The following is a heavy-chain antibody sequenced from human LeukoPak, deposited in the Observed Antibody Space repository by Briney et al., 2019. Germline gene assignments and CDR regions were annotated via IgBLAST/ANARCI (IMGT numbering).Heavy chain of an antibody. CDR3: ARSRDYYGSGSSHFDY. D-gene: IGHD3-10*01. Sequence: GGSLRLSCAASGFTVSNNYMTWVRQASGKGLEWVSILYSGGATYYTESVKGRFTISRDNSKNTLYLQMNSLRAEDTAVYYCARSRDYYGSGSSHFDYWGQGTLVTVSS. J-gene: IGHJ4*02. V-gene: IGHV3-66*02. CDR2: LYSGGAT. CDR1: GFTVSNNY.